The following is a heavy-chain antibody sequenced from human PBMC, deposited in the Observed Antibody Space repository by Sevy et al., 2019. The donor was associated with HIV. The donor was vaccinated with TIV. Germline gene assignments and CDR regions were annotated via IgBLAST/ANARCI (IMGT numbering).Heavy chain of an antibody. V-gene: IGHV3-23*01. D-gene: IGHD6-13*01. CDR3: AKTDHISALGQFDY. Sequence: GGSLRLSCAASGFTFSRFAMSWVRQAPGKGLEWVSIISGSGDITYYEQSVKGRFTISRDNSKNTLSLQMNSLRAEDTAIYFCAKTDHISALGQFDYWGQGTLVTVSS. CDR1: GFTFSRFA. J-gene: IGHJ4*02. CDR2: ISGSGDIT.